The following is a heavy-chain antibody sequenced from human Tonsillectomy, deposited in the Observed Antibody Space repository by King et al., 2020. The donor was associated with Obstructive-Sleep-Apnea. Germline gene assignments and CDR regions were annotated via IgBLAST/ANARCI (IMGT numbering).Heavy chain of an antibody. J-gene: IGHJ4*02. CDR3: SRDRGDYDILTGYFNY. V-gene: IGHV1-46*01. CDR2: IKPSGGST. D-gene: IGHD3-9*01. Sequence: VQLVESGAEVKKPGASVKVSCKASGYTFTSYYMHWVRQAPGQGPEWRGIIKPSGGSTSYAQKFQGRVTMTRDTSTSTVYMELSSLRSEDTAVYYCSRDRGDYDILTGYFNYWGQGTLVTVSS. CDR1: GYTFTSYY.